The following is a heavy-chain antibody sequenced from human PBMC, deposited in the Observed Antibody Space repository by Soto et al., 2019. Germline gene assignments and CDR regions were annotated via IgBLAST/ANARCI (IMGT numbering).Heavy chain of an antibody. CDR1: GYTFTSYG. V-gene: IGHV1-18*01. J-gene: IGHJ6*02. Sequence: QVQLVQSGAEVKKPGASVKVSCKASGYTFTSYGISWVRQAPGQGLEWMGWISAYNGNTNYAQKLQGRVTMTTDTSTSTAYMELRSLRSDDTAVYYCAKDSPKDFWSFGGPTPPLKYGMDVWGQGTTVTVSS. CDR3: AKDSPKDFWSFGGPTPPLKYGMDV. CDR2: ISAYNGNT. D-gene: IGHD3-3*01.